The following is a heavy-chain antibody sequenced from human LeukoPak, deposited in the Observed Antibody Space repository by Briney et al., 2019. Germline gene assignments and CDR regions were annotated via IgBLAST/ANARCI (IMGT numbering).Heavy chain of an antibody. Sequence: GGSLRLSCAASGFTFSSYGMHWVRQAPGKGLEWVAVISYDGSNKYYADSVKGRFTISRDNSKNTLYLQMNSLRAEDTAVYYCAKDRAVYCSSTSCPYYYGMDVWGQGTTVTVSS. CDR2: ISYDGSNK. V-gene: IGHV3-30*18. CDR3: AKDRAVYCSSTSCPYYYGMDV. J-gene: IGHJ6*02. CDR1: GFTFSSYG. D-gene: IGHD2-2*01.